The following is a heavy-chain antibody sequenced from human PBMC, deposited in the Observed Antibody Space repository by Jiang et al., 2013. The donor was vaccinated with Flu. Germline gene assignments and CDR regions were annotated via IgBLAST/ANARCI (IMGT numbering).Heavy chain of an antibody. V-gene: IGHV4-39*01. Sequence: EWIGSIYYSGSTYYNPSLKSRVTISVDTSKNQFSLKLSSVTAADTAVYYCARLRKNYYDSSGYEGPLDAFDIWGQGTMVTVSS. D-gene: IGHD3-22*01. CDR3: ARLRKNYYDSSGYEGPLDAFDI. J-gene: IGHJ3*02. CDR2: IYYSGST.